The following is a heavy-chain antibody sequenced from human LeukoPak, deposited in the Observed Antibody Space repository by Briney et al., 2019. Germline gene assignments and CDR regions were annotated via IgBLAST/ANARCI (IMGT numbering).Heavy chain of an antibody. CDR2: IYYSGST. CDR1: GGSISSGGYS. J-gene: IGHJ4*02. CDR3: ARGRVYFDY. V-gene: IGHV4-30-4*07. Sequence: PSETLSLTCAVSGGSISSGGYSWSWIRQPPGKGLEWIGYIYYSGSTYYNPSLKSRVTISVDTSKNQFSLKLSSVTAADTAVYYCARGRVYFDYWGQGTLVTVSS.